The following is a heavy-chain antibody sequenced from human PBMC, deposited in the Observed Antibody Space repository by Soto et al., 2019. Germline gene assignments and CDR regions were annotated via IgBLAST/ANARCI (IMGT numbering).Heavy chain of an antibody. CDR3: ARTDDFWSGYWASYGMDV. CDR2: INSDGSST. D-gene: IGHD3-3*01. J-gene: IGHJ6*02. Sequence: GGSLRLSCAASGFTFSSYWMHWVRQAPGKGLVWVSRINSDGSSTSYADSVKGRFTISRDNAKNTLYLQMNSLRAEDTAVYYCARTDDFWSGYWASYGMDVWGRGTTVTVSS. V-gene: IGHV3-74*01. CDR1: GFTFSSYW.